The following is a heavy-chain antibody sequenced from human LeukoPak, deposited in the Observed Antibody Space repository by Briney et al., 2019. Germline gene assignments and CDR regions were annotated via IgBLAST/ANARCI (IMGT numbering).Heavy chain of an antibody. CDR2: INHSGST. V-gene: IGHV4-34*01. CDR1: GGSFSGYY. D-gene: IGHD3-10*01. Sequence: SETLSLTCAVYGGSFSGYYWSWIRQPPGKGLEWIGEINHSGSTYYNPSLKSRVTISVDTSKNQFSLKLSSVTAADTAVYYCARLTMEIDYWGQGTLVTVSS. J-gene: IGHJ4*02. CDR3: ARLTMEIDY.